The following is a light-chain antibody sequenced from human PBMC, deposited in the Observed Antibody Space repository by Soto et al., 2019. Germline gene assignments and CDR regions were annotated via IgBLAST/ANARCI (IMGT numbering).Light chain of an antibody. J-gene: IGKJ5*01. CDR3: QQYNNWPPIT. V-gene: IGKV3-15*01. CDR1: HSVSSN. Sequence: DIVMTQSPATLSVSPWERATLSCKARHSVSSNLAWYQQKPGHAPRLLINGAATTATGILDRSSGSGAGTAFSLTISSLQSEDVSAYYYQQYNNWPPITFGQGTRLEIK. CDR2: GAA.